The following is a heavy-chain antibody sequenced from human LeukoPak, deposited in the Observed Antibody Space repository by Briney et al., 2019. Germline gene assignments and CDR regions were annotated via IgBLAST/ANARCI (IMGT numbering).Heavy chain of an antibody. Sequence: GGSLRLSCAASGFTVTSSYMSWVRQAPGKGLEWVSIIYSGGSTDYADSVKGRFTISRDNSKNTLYLHMNSLRAEDTAVYYCARVHVYGSGNNWFDPWGQGTLVTVSS. D-gene: IGHD3-10*01. V-gene: IGHV3-53*01. CDR3: ARVHVYGSGNNWFDP. CDR2: IYSGGST. CDR1: GFTVTSSY. J-gene: IGHJ5*02.